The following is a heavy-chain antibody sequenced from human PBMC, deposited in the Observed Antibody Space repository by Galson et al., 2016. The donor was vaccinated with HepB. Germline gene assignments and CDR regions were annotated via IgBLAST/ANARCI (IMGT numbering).Heavy chain of an antibody. CDR3: ARLVWAGVISEH. Sequence: PALVKPTQTLTLTCTVSGFSLSTSGMCVSWIRQPPGKALEWLALIDWDDEKYYSTSLKTRPTISKDTSKNQVVLRMTNVDPVETATYYCARLVWAGVISEHGGQRTLVTVSS. D-gene: IGHD3-10*01. CDR2: IDWDDEK. V-gene: IGHV2-70*01. CDR1: GFSLSTSGMC. J-gene: IGHJ4*02.